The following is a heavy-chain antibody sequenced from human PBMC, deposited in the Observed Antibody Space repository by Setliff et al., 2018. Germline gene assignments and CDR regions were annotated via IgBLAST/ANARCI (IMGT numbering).Heavy chain of an antibody. CDR2: ISYSGIT. CDR1: GASVSSHY. J-gene: IGHJ4*02. CDR3: ARENGYCSGGACYFMFDY. Sequence: KPSETLSLTCNVSGASVSSHYWDWIRQPPGKGLEWIGFISYSGITTYNVSLKSRVSISVDTSKNQLSLTLRAVTAADTALYYCARENGYCSGGACYFMFDYWGQGTLVTVSS. V-gene: IGHV4-59*02. D-gene: IGHD2-15*01.